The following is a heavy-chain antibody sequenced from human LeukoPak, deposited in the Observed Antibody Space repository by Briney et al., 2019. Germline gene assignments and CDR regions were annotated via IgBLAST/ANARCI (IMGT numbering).Heavy chain of an antibody. Sequence: KPGGSLRLSCAAYGFTFCDYYMSWIRQAPGKGLEGVSYISSGSRYIDYADSVEGRFTISRENAKHSVYLQMTSLRAEDTAVYYCPRNQSGSGFNSDYWGQATLVTVSS. D-gene: IGHD5-24*01. J-gene: IGHJ4*02. V-gene: IGHV3-11*03. CDR1: GFTFCDYY. CDR3: PRNQSGSGFNSDY. CDR2: ISSGSRYI.